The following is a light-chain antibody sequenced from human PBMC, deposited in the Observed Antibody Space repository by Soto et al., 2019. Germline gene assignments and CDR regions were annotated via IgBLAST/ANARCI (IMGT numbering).Light chain of an antibody. CDR3: EHYASYPEP. J-gene: IGKJ1*01. Sequence: DVQMTQSPSTLSVSEGDRATITCRASQNFISRLAWYQQKPGKAPRLLIYSASTLKTGVPARFSGSGSGTEFTLTISSLQPDDFAPYYCEHYASYPEPFGQGTKVAIK. CDR1: QNFISR. CDR2: SAS. V-gene: IGKV1-5*03.